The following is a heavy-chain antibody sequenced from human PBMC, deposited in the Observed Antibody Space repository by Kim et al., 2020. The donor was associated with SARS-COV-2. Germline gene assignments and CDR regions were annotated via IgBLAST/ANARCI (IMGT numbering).Heavy chain of an antibody. Sequence: SVKVSCKASGGTFSSYAISWVRQAPGQGLEWMGGIIPIFGTANYAQKFQGRVTITADESTSTAYMELSSLRSEDTAVYYCASPLMVRGGNYYYGMDVWGQGTTVTVSS. D-gene: IGHD3-10*01. CDR2: IIPIFGTA. CDR1: GGTFSSYA. J-gene: IGHJ6*02. V-gene: IGHV1-69*13. CDR3: ASPLMVRGGNYYYGMDV.